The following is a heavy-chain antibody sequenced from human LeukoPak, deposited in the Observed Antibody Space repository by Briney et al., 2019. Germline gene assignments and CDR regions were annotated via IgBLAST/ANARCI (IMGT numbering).Heavy chain of an antibody. V-gene: IGHV1-46*02. CDR1: GYIFNTYH. CDR2: INPSGGST. J-gene: IGHJ6*02. CDR3: ARDIVVVPAAPYYYYYYGMDV. D-gene: IGHD2-2*01. Sequence: ASVKVSCKAPGYIFNTYHMHWVRQAPGQGLEWMGIINPSGGSTSYAQKFQGRVTMTRDTSTSTVYMELSSLRSEDTAVYYCARDIVVVPAAPYYYYYYGMDVWGQGTAVTVSS.